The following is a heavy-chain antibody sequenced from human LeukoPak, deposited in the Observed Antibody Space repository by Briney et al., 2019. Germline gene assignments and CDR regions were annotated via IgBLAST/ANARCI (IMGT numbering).Heavy chain of an antibody. V-gene: IGHV3-23*01. CDR2: ISGSDGST. CDR3: TRGDYEVY. D-gene: IGHD4-17*01. J-gene: IGHJ4*02. Sequence: GGSLRLSCAASGFTISIYAMNWVRQAPGEGLEWVSLISGSDGSTYYADSVKGRFTISRDNSKNTVYLQMNSLRAEDTAVYYCTRGDYEVYWGQGTLVTVSS. CDR1: GFTISIYA.